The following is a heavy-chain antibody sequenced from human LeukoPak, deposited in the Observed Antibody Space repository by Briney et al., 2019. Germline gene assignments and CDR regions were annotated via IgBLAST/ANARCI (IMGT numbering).Heavy chain of an antibody. J-gene: IGHJ3*02. CDR1: GFTFSSYD. CDR2: ISSSGTTM. CDR3: EGYDILTGPEAFDI. D-gene: IGHD3-9*01. Sequence: GGSLRLSCAASGFTFSSYDMTWVRQAPGKGLEWVSYISSSGTTMYYADSVKGRFTISRDNAKNSLYLQMNSLRAEDTAIYYCEGYDILTGPEAFDIWGQGTVVTVSS. V-gene: IGHV3-48*03.